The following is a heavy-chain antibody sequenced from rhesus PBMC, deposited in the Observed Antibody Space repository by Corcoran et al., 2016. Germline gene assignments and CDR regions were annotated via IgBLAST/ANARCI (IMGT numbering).Heavy chain of an antibody. V-gene: IGHV4-147*01. D-gene: IGHD6-31*01. Sequence: QVQLQESGPGLVKPSETLSLTCAVSGYSISSNYWSWIRQPPGKGLEWIGYIYGSSTSTNYNPSLKSRVTISIDTSKNQFSLKLSSVTAADTAVYYCARHYSSGCDYWGQGVLVTVSS. J-gene: IGHJ4*01. CDR2: IYGSSTST. CDR3: ARHYSSGCDY. CDR1: GYSISSNY.